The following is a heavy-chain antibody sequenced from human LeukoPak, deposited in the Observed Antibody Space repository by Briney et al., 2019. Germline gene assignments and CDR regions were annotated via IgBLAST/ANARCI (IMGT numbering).Heavy chain of an antibody. CDR1: GGSFSGYY. J-gene: IGHJ4*02. D-gene: IGHD3-22*01. Sequence: PSETLSLTCAVYGGSFSGYYWSWIRQPPGKGLEWIGEINHSGSTNYNPSLKSRVTISVDTSKNQFSLKLSSVTAADTAAYYCATTDDSSGYYRGIFFDYWGQGTLVTVSS. CDR3: ATTDDSSGYYRGIFFDY. CDR2: INHSGST. V-gene: IGHV4-34*01.